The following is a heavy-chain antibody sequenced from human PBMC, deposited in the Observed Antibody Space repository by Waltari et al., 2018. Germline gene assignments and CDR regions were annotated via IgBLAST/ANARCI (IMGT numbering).Heavy chain of an antibody. CDR1: GGSISSSSYY. CDR3: ARDPRRGTAAGTAYDY. D-gene: IGHD6-13*01. J-gene: IGHJ4*02. CDR2: IYYGGNT. V-gene: IGHV4-39*07. Sequence: QLQLQESGPGLVKPSETLSLTCTVSGGSISSSSYYWGWVRQPPGKGLEWIGNIYYGGNTYYNPSLESRVTISIDTSKIQFSLNLNSVTAADTAVYFCARDPRRGTAAGTAYDYWGQGALVTVSS.